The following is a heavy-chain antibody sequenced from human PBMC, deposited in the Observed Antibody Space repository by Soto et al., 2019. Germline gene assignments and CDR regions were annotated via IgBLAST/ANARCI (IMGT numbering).Heavy chain of an antibody. CDR2: ISGSGGST. CDR1: GFTFSSYA. CDR3: AKLTGHDILTGHYTRRAFDI. Sequence: EVQLLESGGGLVQPGGSLRLSCAASGFTFSSYAMSWVRQAPGKGLEWVSAISGSGGSTYYADSVKGRFTISRDNSKNTLYLQMNSLRAEDTAVYYCAKLTGHDILTGHYTRRAFDIWGQGTMVTVSS. V-gene: IGHV3-23*01. D-gene: IGHD3-9*01. J-gene: IGHJ3*02.